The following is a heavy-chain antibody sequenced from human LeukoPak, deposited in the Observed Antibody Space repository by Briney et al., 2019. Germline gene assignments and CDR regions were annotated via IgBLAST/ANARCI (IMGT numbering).Heavy chain of an antibody. CDR2: ISSSSSYI. J-gene: IGHJ4*02. CDR1: GFTFSSYS. CDR3: ARVLDILTGYRAYYFDY. D-gene: IGHD3-9*01. V-gene: IGHV3-21*01. Sequence: KTGGSLRLSCAASGFTFSSYSMNWVRQAPAKGLERVSSISSSSSYIYYADSVNGRFTISRDNAKYSLYLQMNSLRAEDTAVYYCARVLDILTGYRAYYFDYWGQGTLVTVSS.